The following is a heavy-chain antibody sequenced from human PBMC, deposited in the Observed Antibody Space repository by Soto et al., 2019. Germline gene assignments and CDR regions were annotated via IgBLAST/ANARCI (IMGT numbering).Heavy chain of an antibody. D-gene: IGHD3-3*01. J-gene: IGHJ6*01. CDR3: EKGWRDFWSGSAPGHYGIDV. CDR2: ISDDGRYK. Sequence: GSLRRSCAATGFTFSNYDIHWVRQAPGKGLEWVAVISDDGRYKYYADSVNGRFTISRDNSKNTLYLQMNSLRVEDTAVYYCEKGWRDFWSGSAPGHYGIDVWGQ. CDR1: GFTFSNYD. V-gene: IGHV3-30*18.